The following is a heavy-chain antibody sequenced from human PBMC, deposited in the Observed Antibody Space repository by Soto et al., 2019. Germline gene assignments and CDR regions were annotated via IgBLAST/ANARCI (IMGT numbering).Heavy chain of an antibody. CDR2: IYYSGST. D-gene: IGHD3-9*01. V-gene: IGHV4-39*01. CDR1: GGSISSSSYY. Sequence: SETLSLTCTVSGGSISSSSYYWGWIRQPPGKGQEWIGSIYYSGSTYYNPSLKSRVTISVDTSKNQFSLKLSSVTAADTAVYYCARRGTLRYFDWLLQNHYYYGMDVWGQGTTVTVSS. J-gene: IGHJ6*02. CDR3: ARRGTLRYFDWLLQNHYYYGMDV.